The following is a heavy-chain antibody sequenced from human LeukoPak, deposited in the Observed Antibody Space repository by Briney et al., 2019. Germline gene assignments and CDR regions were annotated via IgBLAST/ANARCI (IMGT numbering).Heavy chain of an antibody. J-gene: IGHJ5*02. CDR1: GVSISRTTYY. V-gene: IGHV4-39*07. D-gene: IGHD3-10*01. CDR3: ARDRAQTYYHGSGSSFDP. CDR2: IHYSGNT. Sequence: SETLSLTCTVSGVSISRTTYYWGWIRQPPGKGLEWIGSIHYSGNTYYNPSLKSRVTISVDTSKNLFSLKVNSVTAADTAVYYCARDRAQTYYHGSGSSFDPWGQGTLVTVSS.